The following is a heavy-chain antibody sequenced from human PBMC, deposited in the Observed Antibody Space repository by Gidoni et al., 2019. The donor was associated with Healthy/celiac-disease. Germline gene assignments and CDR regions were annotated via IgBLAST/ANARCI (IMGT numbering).Heavy chain of an antibody. CDR1: GFTFSSYA. J-gene: IGHJ4*02. CDR3: AKGYYYDSSGYYYGGDYFDY. V-gene: IGHV3-23*01. CDR2: ISGSGGST. D-gene: IGHD3-22*01. Sequence: EVQLLESGGGLVQPGGSLRLSCAASGFTFSSYAMSWVRQAPGKGLEWVSAISGSGGSTYYADSVKGRFTISRDNSKNTLYLQMNSLRAEDTAVYYCAKGYYYDSSGYYYGGDYFDYWGQGTLVTVSS.